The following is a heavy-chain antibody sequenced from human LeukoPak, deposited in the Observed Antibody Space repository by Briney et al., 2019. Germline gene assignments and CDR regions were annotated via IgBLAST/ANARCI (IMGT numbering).Heavy chain of an antibody. V-gene: IGHV4-38-2*02. CDR2: IYHSGST. CDR3: ARDPLYCSSTSCYLPFDY. J-gene: IGHJ4*02. CDR1: GYPISSGYY. Sequence: PSETLSLTCTVSGYPISSGYYWGWIRQPPGKGLEWIGSIYHSGSTYYNPSLKSRVTISVDTSKNQFSLKLSSVTAADTAVYYCARDPLYCSSTSCYLPFDYWGQGTLVTVSS. D-gene: IGHD2-2*01.